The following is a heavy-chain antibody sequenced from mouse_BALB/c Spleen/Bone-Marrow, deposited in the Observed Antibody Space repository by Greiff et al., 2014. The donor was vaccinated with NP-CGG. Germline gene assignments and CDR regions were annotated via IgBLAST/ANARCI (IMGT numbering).Heavy chain of an antibody. CDR1: GCTFTSYW. J-gene: IGHJ4*01. V-gene: IGHV1-5*01. CDR3: TGGKDYYAMDY. Sequence: VQLKESGTVLARPGASVKMSCKASGCTFTSYWMHWVKQRPGQGLEWIGAIYPGNSDTSYNQKFKGKAKLTAVTSTSTAYMELSSLTNEDSAVYYCTGGKDYYAMDYWGQGTSVTVSS. CDR2: IYPGNSDT. D-gene: IGHD1-3*01.